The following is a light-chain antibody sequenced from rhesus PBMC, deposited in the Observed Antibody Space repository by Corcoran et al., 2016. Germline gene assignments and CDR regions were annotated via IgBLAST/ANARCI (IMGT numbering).Light chain of an antibody. Sequence: DIQMTQSPSSLSASVGDTVTITCRASQGISNYLAWYQQKPGKAPRPLMYYASTLERGVPSRFSGSASGTDFTITISSLQPEDFAVYYCQQRRSYPYSFGQGTKVEIK. CDR2: YAS. CDR1: QGISNY. CDR3: QQRRSYPYS. J-gene: IGKJ2*01. V-gene: IGKV1S14*01.